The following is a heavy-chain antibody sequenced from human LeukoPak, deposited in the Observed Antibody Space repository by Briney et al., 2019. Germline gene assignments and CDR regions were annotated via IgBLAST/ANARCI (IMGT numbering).Heavy chain of an antibody. Sequence: SVKVSCKASGGTFSSYAISWVRQAPGQGLEWMGGIIPIFGTANYAQKFQGRVTITADESTSTAYMELSSLRSEDTAVYYCARDQTYYYDSSGQMDYYYYYMDVWGKGTTVTISS. V-gene: IGHV1-69*13. J-gene: IGHJ6*03. CDR3: ARDQTYYYDSSGQMDYYYYYMDV. CDR2: IIPIFGTA. CDR1: GGTFSSYA. D-gene: IGHD3-22*01.